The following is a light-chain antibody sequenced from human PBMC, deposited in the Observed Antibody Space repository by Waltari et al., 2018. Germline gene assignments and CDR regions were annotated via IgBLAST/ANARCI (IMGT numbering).Light chain of an antibody. CDR1: QSISSW. Sequence: DIQMTQSPSTLSASVGDRVTITCRASQSISSWLAWYQQKPGKAPDLMIYAGSTLHSGGPSRFSGGGSGIEFPLTISRLPPDASSTYYCQQYYTYPWTFGQGTKVEIK. CDR3: QQYYTYPWT. J-gene: IGKJ1*01. CDR2: AGS. V-gene: IGKV1-5*03.